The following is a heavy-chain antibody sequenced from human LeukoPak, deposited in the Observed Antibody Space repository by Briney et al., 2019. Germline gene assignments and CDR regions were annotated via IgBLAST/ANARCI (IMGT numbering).Heavy chain of an antibody. J-gene: IGHJ6*03. CDR2: INPDSGGT. V-gene: IGHV1-2*02. Sequence: ASVKVSCKASGYTFTGYYMHWVRQAPGQGLEWMGWINPDSGGTNYAQKFQGRVTMTRDTSISTAYMELSRLRSDDTAVYYCARENSSWAYYYYYYMDVWGKGTTVTVSS. D-gene: IGHD6-13*01. CDR3: ARENSSWAYYYYYYMDV. CDR1: GYTFTGYY.